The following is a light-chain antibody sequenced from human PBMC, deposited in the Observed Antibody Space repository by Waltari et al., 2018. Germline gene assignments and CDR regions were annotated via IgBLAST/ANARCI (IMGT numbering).Light chain of an antibody. Sequence: IQLTQSPSSLSASIGDRVTITCRASQGISTYVAWYPQKPGEAPKLLIYGASTLQSGVPARFSGNGSGTEFTLTISSLQPEDFATYYCQHLNSYPPLTFGGGTKVEIK. CDR2: GAS. J-gene: IGKJ4*01. CDR3: QHLNSYPPLT. V-gene: IGKV1-9*01. CDR1: QGISTY.